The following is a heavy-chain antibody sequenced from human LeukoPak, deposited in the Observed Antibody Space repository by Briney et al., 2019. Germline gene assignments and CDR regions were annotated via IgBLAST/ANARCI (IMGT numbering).Heavy chain of an antibody. Sequence: PSETLSLTCTVSGGSISSYYWSWIRQPPGKGLEWIGYIYYSGSTNYNPSLKSRVTISVGTSKNQFSLKLSSVTAADTAVYYCARDHRLYYYYGMDVWGQGTTVTVSS. J-gene: IGHJ6*02. CDR2: IYYSGST. V-gene: IGHV4-59*01. CDR1: GGSISSYY. CDR3: ARDHRLYYYYGMDV.